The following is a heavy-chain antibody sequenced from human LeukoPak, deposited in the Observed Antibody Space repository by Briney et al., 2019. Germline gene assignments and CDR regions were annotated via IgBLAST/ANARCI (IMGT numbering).Heavy chain of an antibody. D-gene: IGHD5-18*01. CDR2: IYYSGST. J-gene: IGHJ4*02. CDR1: GGSISSYY. V-gene: IGHV4-59*01. Sequence: SETLSLTCTVSGGSISSYYLSWIRQPPGKGLEWIGYIYYSGSTNYNPSLKSRVTISVDTSKNQLSLKLSSVTAADTAVYYCARDRVTYFDYWGQGTLVTVSS. CDR3: ARDRVTYFDY.